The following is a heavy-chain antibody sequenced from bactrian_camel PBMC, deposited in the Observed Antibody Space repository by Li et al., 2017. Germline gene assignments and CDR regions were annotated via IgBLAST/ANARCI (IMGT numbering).Heavy chain of an antibody. Sequence: HVQLVESGGGSVEAGGSLRLSCVVSASVLSKSCVAWVRQAPGKDRELVSTIISDGSTYYGDSVKGRFTISRDNAKSTLYLQLNNLKPEDTAMYYCAKRGTRSNDGYPRGLGTQVTVS. CDR2: IISDGST. V-gene: IGHV3S53*01. CDR1: ASVLSKSC. J-gene: IGHJ4*01. D-gene: IGHD3*01.